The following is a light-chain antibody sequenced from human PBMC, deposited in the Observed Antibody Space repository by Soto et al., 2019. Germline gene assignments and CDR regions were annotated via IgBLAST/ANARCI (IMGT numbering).Light chain of an antibody. CDR2: GAS. CDR1: QSISTY. CDR3: QQSYTSPVT. J-gene: IGKJ4*01. V-gene: IGKV1-39*01. Sequence: DIQMTQSPSSLSASVGDRFTFTFRASQSISTYLNWYEQKPGKAPNLLIYGASNLQSGVPSRFSGGGSGTDFTLTISSLQPEDFGTYYCQQSYTSPVTFGGGTKVDI.